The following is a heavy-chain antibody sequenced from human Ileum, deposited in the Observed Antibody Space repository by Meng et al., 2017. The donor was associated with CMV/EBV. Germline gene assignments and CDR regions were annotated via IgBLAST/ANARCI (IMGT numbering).Heavy chain of an antibody. CDR3: ARNWNDDYYGMDV. V-gene: IGHV3-7*01. D-gene: IGHD1-1*01. CDR1: GFTLSSYW. J-gene: IGHJ6*02. CDR2: IKQDGGEK. Sequence: GESLKISCAASGFTLSSYWLSWVRQAPGRGLEWVANIKQDGGEKYYVDSVKGRFTISRDNAKNSLYLQMNSPRAEDTAVYYCARNWNDDYYGMDVWGQGATVTVSS.